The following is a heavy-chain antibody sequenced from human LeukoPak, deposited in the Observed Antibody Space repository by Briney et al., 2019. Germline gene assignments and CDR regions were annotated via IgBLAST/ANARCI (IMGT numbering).Heavy chain of an antibody. D-gene: IGHD3-16*01. V-gene: IGHV1-8*01. CDR2: MNPNSGNT. CDR3: ARESGGFYVWGSSNDAFDI. CDR1: GYTFTSYD. Sequence: GASVKVSCKASGYTFTSYDINWVRQATGQGLEWMGWMNPNSGNTGYAQKFQGRVTMTRNTSISTAYMELSSLRSEDTAVYYCARESGGFYVWGSSNDAFDIWGQGTMVTVSS. J-gene: IGHJ3*02.